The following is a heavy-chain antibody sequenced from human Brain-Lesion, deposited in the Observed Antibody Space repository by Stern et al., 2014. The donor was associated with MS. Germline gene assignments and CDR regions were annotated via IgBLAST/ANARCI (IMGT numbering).Heavy chain of an antibody. CDR1: GFTFDDYA. D-gene: IGHD3-10*01. CDR2: ISWNSGNI. CDR3: ARDIAGSSAYFAY. V-gene: IGHV3-9*01. Sequence: EVQLEESGGDLVQPGRSLRLSCAAFGFTFDDYAMHWVRQAPGKGLEWVAGISWNSGNIGYADSVKGRFPTSRDNAYSSLYLQMNSLRPEDTALYYCARDIAGSSAYFAYWGQGTLVTVSS. J-gene: IGHJ4*02.